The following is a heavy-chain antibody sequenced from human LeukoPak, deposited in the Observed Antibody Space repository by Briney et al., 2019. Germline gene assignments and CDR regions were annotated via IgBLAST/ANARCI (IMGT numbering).Heavy chain of an antibody. J-gene: IGHJ3*02. CDR1: GFTFSSYG. Sequence: GGSLRLSCAASGFTFSSYGMHWVRQAPGKGLEWVAFIRYDGSNKYYADSVKGRFTISRDNSKNTLYLQMNSLRAEDTAVYYCAKVKADYSNYDAFDIWGQGTMVTVSS. D-gene: IGHD4-11*01. CDR2: IRYDGSNK. CDR3: AKVKADYSNYDAFDI. V-gene: IGHV3-30*02.